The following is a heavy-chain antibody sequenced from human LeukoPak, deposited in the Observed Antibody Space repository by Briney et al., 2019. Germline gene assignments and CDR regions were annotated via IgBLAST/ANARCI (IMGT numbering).Heavy chain of an antibody. Sequence: GGSLRLSCAASGLTFSSYGMHWVRQAPGKGLEWVSLIYSGGNTQYADSVKGRFIIFRDSSKNTLYLQMNSLRVEDTAVYYCATRAVAAPYWGQGTLVTVSS. J-gene: IGHJ4*02. D-gene: IGHD6-19*01. CDR2: IYSGGNT. V-gene: IGHV3-66*01. CDR1: GLTFSSYG. CDR3: ATRAVAAPY.